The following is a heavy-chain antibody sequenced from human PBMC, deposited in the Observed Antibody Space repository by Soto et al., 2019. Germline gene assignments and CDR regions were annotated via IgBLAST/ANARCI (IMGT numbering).Heavy chain of an antibody. Sequence: ASVKASCKSSGDTFTSYDINWVRQATGQGLEWMGWMNPNSGNTGYAQKFQGRVTMTRNTSISTAYMELSSLRSEDTAVYYCARGLMVRGVIYYYYYGMDVWGQGTTVTVSS. J-gene: IGHJ6*02. D-gene: IGHD3-10*01. CDR3: ARGLMVRGVIYYYYYGMDV. CDR2: MNPNSGNT. V-gene: IGHV1-8*01. CDR1: GDTFTSYD.